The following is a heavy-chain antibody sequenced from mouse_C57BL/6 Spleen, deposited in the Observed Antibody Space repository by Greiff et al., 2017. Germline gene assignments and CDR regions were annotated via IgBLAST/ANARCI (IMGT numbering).Heavy chain of an antibody. CDR3: ARDYDGYAYAMDD. D-gene: IGHD2-3*01. Sequence: VQLQQSAPALVPPVASLPPCLTSSFSSFTFYFINFFMQSHGKSLEWIGRINPYNGDTFYNQKFKGKATLTVDKSSSTAHMELRSLTSEDSAVYYCARDYDGYAYAMDDWGQGTSVTVSS. J-gene: IGHJ4*01. CDR1: FSSFTFYF. V-gene: IGHV1-20*01. CDR2: INPYNGDT.